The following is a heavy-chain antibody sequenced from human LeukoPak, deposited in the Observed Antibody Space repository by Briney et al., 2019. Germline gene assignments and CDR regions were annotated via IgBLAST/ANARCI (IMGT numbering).Heavy chain of an antibody. CDR3: ARAPTVMTMVRGVLLLKYYFDY. D-gene: IGHD3-10*01. Sequence: PGGSLRLSCAASGFTFSSYWMHWVRQAPGKGLGWVSRINSDGSSTSYADSVKGRSTISRDNAKNTLYLQMNSLRAEDTAVYYCARAPTVMTMVRGVLLLKYYFDYWGQGTLVTVSS. V-gene: IGHV3-74*01. CDR2: INSDGSST. J-gene: IGHJ4*02. CDR1: GFTFSSYW.